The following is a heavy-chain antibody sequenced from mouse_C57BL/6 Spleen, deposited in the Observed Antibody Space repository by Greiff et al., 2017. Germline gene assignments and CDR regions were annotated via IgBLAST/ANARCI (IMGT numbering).Heavy chain of an antibody. D-gene: IGHD2-1*01. J-gene: IGHJ3*01. Sequence: EVQLQQSGPELVKPGASVKISCKASGYTFTDYYMNWVKQSHGKSLEWIGAINPNNGGTSYNQKFKGKATLTVDKSSSTAYMELRSLTSEDSAVYYCARNGNYFAWFAYWGQGTLVTVSA. CDR2: INPNNGGT. CDR3: ARNGNYFAWFAY. V-gene: IGHV1-26*01. CDR1: GYTFTDYY.